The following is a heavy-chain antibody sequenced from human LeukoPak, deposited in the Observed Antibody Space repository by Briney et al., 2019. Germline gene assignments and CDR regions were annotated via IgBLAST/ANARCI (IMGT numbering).Heavy chain of an antibody. CDR3: ARARYCGGDCYSDWFDP. Sequence: SETLSLTCTVSGGSISSSSYYWGWIRQPPGKGLEWIGSIYYSGSTYYNPSLKSRVTISVDTSKNQFSLKLSSVTAADTAVYYCARARYCGGDCYSDWFDPWGQGTLVTVSS. V-gene: IGHV4-39*07. D-gene: IGHD2-21*02. CDR2: IYYSGST. CDR1: GGSISSSSYY. J-gene: IGHJ5*02.